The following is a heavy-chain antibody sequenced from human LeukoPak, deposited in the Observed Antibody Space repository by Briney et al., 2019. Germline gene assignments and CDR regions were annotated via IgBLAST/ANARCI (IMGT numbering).Heavy chain of an antibody. CDR2: INHSGST. D-gene: IGHD6-19*01. CDR1: GGSFSGYY. Sequence: SETLSLTCAVYGGSFSGYYWSWIRQPPGKGLEWIGEINHSGSTNYNPSLKSRVTISVDTSKNQFSLKLSSVTAADTAVYYCARDLLIAVAGSDAFDIWGQGTMVTVSS. V-gene: IGHV4-34*01. J-gene: IGHJ3*02. CDR3: ARDLLIAVAGSDAFDI.